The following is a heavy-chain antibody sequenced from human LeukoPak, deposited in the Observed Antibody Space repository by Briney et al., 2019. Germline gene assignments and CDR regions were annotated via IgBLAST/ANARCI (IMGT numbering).Heavy chain of an antibody. D-gene: IGHD1-26*01. J-gene: IGHJ6*03. CDR1: GYTFTGYY. Sequence: ASVKVSCKASGYTFTGYYIHWVRQAPGQGLEWTGWINPNSGGTNYAQKFQGRVTMTRDTSISTAYMELSRLRSDDTAVYYCARDALVATTQLYYYYYMDVWGKGTTVTISS. CDR3: ARDALVATTQLYYYYYMDV. V-gene: IGHV1-2*02. CDR2: INPNSGGT.